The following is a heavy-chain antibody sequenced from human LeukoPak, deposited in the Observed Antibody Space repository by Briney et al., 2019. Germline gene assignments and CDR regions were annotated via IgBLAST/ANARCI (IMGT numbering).Heavy chain of an antibody. J-gene: IGHJ4*02. V-gene: IGHV1-18*01. CDR1: GYDFISYG. CDR2: ISAYNGNT. CDR3: ARDSRYKQWLAHFDY. Sequence: ASVKVSCKASGYDFISYGVNWVRQAPGQGLEWMGWISAYNGNTNYAQKLQGRVAMTTDTSTSTAYMELRSLRSDDTAVYYCARDSRYKQWLAHFDYWGQGTLVTVSS. D-gene: IGHD6-19*01.